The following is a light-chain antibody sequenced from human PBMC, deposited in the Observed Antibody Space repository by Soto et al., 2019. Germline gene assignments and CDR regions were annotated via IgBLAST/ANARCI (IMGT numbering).Light chain of an antibody. CDR2: LEGSGSN. CDR3: ETWDSNTRV. V-gene: IGLV4-60*02. CDR1: SGHSSYI. J-gene: IGLJ3*02. Sequence: QLVLTQSSSASASLGSSVKLNCTLSSGHSSYIIAWHQQQPGKAPRYLMKLEGSGSNNKGSGVPDRFSGSSSGADRYLTISNLQFEDEADYYCETWDSNTRVFGGGTKLTVL.